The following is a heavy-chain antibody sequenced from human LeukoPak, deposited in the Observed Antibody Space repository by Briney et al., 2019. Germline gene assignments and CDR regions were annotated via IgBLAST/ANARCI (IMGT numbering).Heavy chain of an antibody. D-gene: IGHD3-10*01. CDR1: GYRFTSYW. CDR3: ARHSYGPGCYGSGSYKPLDY. CDR2: IYPGDSDT. J-gene: IGHJ4*02. Sequence: GESLKISCKGSGYRFTSYWIGWVRQMPGKGLEWMGIIYPGDSDTRYSPSFQGQVTISADKSISTAYLQWSSLKASDTAMYYCARHSYGPGCYGSGSYKPLDYWGQGTLVTVSS. V-gene: IGHV5-51*01.